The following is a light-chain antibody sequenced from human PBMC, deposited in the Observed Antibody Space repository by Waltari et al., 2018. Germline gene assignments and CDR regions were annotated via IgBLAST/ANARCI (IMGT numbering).Light chain of an antibody. J-gene: IGLJ2*01. Sequence: QAGLTQPPSVSKGLGQTATLTCTGNSNNVGYQGAAWLQQFQGHPPKLLSSRNNTRPPGVSERLYLARSGNTASLTITGLQPEDEGDYYCSAWDSSLKVVVFGGGTKLTVL. CDR3: SAWDSSLKVVV. CDR2: RNN. V-gene: IGLV10-54*01. CDR1: SNNVGYQG.